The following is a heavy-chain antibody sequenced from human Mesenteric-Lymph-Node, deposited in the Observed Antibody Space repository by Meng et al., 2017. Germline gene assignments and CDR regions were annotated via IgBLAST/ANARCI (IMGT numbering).Heavy chain of an antibody. V-gene: IGHV3-7*01. Sequence: GGSLRLSCAASGFTFSSYWMSWVRQAPGKGLEWVANIKQDGSEKYYVDSVKGRFTISRDNAKNSLYLQMNSLRAEDTAVYYCARGGYYDSSGYYLDWGQGTLVTVSS. CDR1: GFTFSSYW. CDR2: IKQDGSEK. D-gene: IGHD3-22*01. J-gene: IGHJ4*02. CDR3: ARGGYYDSSGYYLD.